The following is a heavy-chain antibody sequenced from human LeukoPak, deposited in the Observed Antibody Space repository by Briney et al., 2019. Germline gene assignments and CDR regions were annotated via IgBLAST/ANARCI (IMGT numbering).Heavy chain of an antibody. Sequence: PSETLSLTCAVYGGSFSGYYWSWIRQPPGKGLEWIGEINHSGSTNYNPSLKSRVTISVDTSKNQFSLKLSSVTAADTAVYYCARGTSGFSQSPPPVNFDYWGQGTLVTVSS. CDR1: GGSFSGYY. CDR3: ARGTSGFSQSPPPVNFDY. V-gene: IGHV4-34*01. D-gene: IGHD3-10*01. J-gene: IGHJ4*02. CDR2: INHSGST.